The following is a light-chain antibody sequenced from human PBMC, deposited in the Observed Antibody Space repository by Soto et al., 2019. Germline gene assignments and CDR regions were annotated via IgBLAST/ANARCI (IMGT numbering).Light chain of an antibody. J-gene: IGKJ4*01. V-gene: IGKV3-20*01. Sequence: EIVLTQSPGTLPLSPGERATLSCRASQSVDSSYLAWYQQKPGQAPRLLIYRSSIRATGIPDRFSGSGSETDFNLTISILEPEDFAVYYCQQYDNSRGLTFGGLTTVEI. CDR3: QQYDNSRGLT. CDR2: RSS. CDR1: QSVDSSY.